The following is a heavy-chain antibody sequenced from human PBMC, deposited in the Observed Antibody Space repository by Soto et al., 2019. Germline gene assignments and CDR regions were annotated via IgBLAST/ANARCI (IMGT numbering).Heavy chain of an antibody. CDR1: GFTVSSNY. CDR3: ARDSQWFGSLFFDC. CDR2: IYSGGST. Sequence: EVQLVESGGGLVQPGGSLRLSCAASGFTVSSNYMSWVRQAPGKGLEWVSVIYSGGSTYYADSVKGRFTISRDNSKNTLYLQMNSLRAEDTAVYYCARDSQWFGSLFFDCWGQGTLVTVSS. D-gene: IGHD3-10*01. V-gene: IGHV3-66*01. J-gene: IGHJ4*02.